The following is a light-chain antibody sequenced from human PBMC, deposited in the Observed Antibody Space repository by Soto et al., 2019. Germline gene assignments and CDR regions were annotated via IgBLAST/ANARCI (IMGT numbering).Light chain of an antibody. Sequence: SYELTQPPSVSVAPGQTAMITCGGNNIRTKSVHWYQQKPGQAPVLVVCDDSDRPSGIPERFSGSNSGNTATLTISRVEAGDEADYFCQVWDSGSEHYVFGAGTKVAVX. CDR1: NIRTKS. V-gene: IGLV3-21*02. CDR3: QVWDSGSEHYV. J-gene: IGLJ1*01. CDR2: DDS.